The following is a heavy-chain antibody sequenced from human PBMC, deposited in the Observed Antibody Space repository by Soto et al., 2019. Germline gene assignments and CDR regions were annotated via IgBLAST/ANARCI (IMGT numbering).Heavy chain of an antibody. V-gene: IGHV1-3*01. CDR3: TRSAISPYGGLIGPFDY. Sequence: QVQLAQSGAEGRKPGASVRVSCEATGYTFTAYAMHWVRQAPGQSLEWRGWIKPANGNTKYSQKFQGRLIITSDTSANTMYMELSSLTSEDTAMYYCTRSAISPYGGLIGPFDYWGQGNLVTVSS. D-gene: IGHD3-16*02. CDR1: GYTFTAYA. CDR2: IKPANGNT. J-gene: IGHJ4*02.